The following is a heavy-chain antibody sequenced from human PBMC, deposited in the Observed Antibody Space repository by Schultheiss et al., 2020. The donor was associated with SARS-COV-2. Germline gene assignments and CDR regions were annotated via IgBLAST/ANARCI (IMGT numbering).Heavy chain of an antibody. CDR1: GFTFSNYA. CDR3: VRGGYFRFGYAFDV. V-gene: IGHV3-23*01. D-gene: IGHD5-18*01. CDR2: ISGDGVST. Sequence: GGSLRLSCAASGFTFSNYAMNWVRQAPGMGLEWVSGISGDGVSTYHADSVQGRFTISRDNSQNTLFLQLNSLRTEDTALYYCVRGGYFRFGYAFDVWGQGTMVTVSS. J-gene: IGHJ3*01.